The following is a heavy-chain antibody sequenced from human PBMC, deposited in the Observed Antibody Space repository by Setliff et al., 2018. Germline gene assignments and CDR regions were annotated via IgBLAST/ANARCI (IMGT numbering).Heavy chain of an antibody. Sequence: KPSETLSLTCTVSGDSMNDNHWTWMRQPPGKGLEWIGYIYTSGGTNYNPSLKSRVTISVDMTENQFSLILRSVVAADTAVYYCARSVSGVSWTPRYWGRGTLVTVCS. V-gene: IGHV4-4*08. CDR3: ARSVSGVSWTPRY. J-gene: IGHJ4*02. D-gene: IGHD6-25*01. CDR1: GDSMNDNH. CDR2: IYTSGGT.